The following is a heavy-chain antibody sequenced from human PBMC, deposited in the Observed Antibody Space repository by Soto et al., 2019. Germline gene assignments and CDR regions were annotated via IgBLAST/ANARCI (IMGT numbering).Heavy chain of an antibody. V-gene: IGHV4-59*08. Sequence: QVQLQESGPGLVKPSETLSLTCTVSGGSISSYYWSWIRQPPGKGLEWIGYIYYSGSTNYNPSLXSXVXITXDTSKNQFSLKLSSVTVADTAVYYCARRWGRTFAYWGQGTLVTVSS. CDR3: ARRWGRTFAY. D-gene: IGHD7-27*01. CDR2: IYYSGST. J-gene: IGHJ4*02. CDR1: GGSISSYY.